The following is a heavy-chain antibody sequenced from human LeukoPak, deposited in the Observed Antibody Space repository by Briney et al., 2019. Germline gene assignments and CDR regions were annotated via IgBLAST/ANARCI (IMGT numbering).Heavy chain of an antibody. Sequence: SETLSLTCAVYGGPFSGYYWSWIRQPPGKGLEWIGEINHSGGTNYNPSLKSRVTISVDTSKNQFSLKLSSVTAADTAVYYCARVEATMVRGVITEFDYWGQGTLVTVSS. CDR2: INHSGGT. V-gene: IGHV4-34*01. CDR1: GGPFSGYY. J-gene: IGHJ4*02. D-gene: IGHD3-10*01. CDR3: ARVEATMVRGVITEFDY.